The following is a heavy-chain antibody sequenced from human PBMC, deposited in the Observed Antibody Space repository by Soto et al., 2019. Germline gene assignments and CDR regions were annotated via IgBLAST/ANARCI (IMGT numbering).Heavy chain of an antibody. V-gene: IGHV1-69*12. CDR3: ARLRASNYGADQH. CDR2: INPIFGTA. D-gene: IGHD4-4*01. Sequence: QVQLVQSGAEVKKPGSSVKVSCKASGGTFRTYPISWVREAPGQGLEWMGGINPIFGTANYAQKLQGRVTITADECTTTAYMQLSSLRSDDTAVYYCARLRASNYGADQHWGQGTLVTVSS. CDR1: GGTFRTYP. J-gene: IGHJ1*01.